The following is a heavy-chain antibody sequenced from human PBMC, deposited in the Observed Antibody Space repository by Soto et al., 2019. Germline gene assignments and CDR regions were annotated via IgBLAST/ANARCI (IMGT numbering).Heavy chain of an antibody. D-gene: IGHD3-22*01. CDR3: ARVRYYDSSGPPSYYFDY. Sequence: ASVKVSCKASGGTFSSYAISWVRQAPGQGLEWMGGIIPIFGTANYAQKFQGRVTITADESTSTAYMELSSLRSEDTAVYYCARVRYYDSSGPPSYYFDYWGQGTLVTVSS. V-gene: IGHV1-69*13. CDR1: GGTFSSYA. CDR2: IIPIFGTA. J-gene: IGHJ4*02.